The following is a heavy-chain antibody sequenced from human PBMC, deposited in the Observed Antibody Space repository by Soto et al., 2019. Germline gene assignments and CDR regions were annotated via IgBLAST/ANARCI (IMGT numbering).Heavy chain of an antibody. J-gene: IGHJ4*02. CDR3: ARSARGWQQLVLVLNY. D-gene: IGHD6-13*01. V-gene: IGHV1-3*01. Sequence: QVPLVQSGAEVKKPGASVKVSCKASGYTFTSYAMHWVRQAPGQRLEWMGWINAGNGNTKYSQKFQGRVTITRDTSASTAYMELSSLRSEDTAVYYCARSARGWQQLVLVLNYWGQGTLVTVSS. CDR2: INAGNGNT. CDR1: GYTFTSYA.